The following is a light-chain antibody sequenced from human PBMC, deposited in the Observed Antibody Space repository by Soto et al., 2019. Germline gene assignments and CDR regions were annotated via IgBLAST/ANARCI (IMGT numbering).Light chain of an antibody. CDR2: EVS. J-gene: IGLJ1*01. V-gene: IGLV2-14*01. CDR3: SSYRIIGSLV. Sequence: QSALTQPSSVSGCPGQSITISCTGTSRDVGGYNYVSWYQQHPGKAPKVIIYEVSNRPSGVSNRFSGSKSGNTASLTISGLQAEDEADYYCSSYRIIGSLVFGTGTKVTVL. CDR1: SRDVGGYNY.